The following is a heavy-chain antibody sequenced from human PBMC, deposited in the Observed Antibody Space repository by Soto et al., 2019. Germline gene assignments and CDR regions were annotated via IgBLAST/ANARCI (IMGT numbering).Heavy chain of an antibody. CDR1: GFTFDDYA. J-gene: IGHJ4*02. V-gene: IGHV3-9*01. D-gene: IGHD1-1*01. Sequence: EVQLVESGGGLVQPGRSLRLSCAASGFTFDDYAMHWVRQAQGKGLEWVSGISWNSGSICYADSVKGRFTITRDNAKNSLYLQMNSLRAEDTALYYCAKAMELETIGPFDYWGQGTLVTDSS. CDR3: AKAMELETIGPFDY. CDR2: ISWNSGSI.